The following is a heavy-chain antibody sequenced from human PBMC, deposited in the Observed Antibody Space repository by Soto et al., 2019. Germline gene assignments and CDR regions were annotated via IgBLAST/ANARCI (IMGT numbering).Heavy chain of an antibody. Sequence: SVKVSCKASGFTFTSSAIHWVRQARGQRLEWIGWIVVGSGSTSYAPKFQERVTITRDMSTSTAFMELTSLRAEDTAVYYCVKGIGNYWALDYWGQGTLVTVSS. V-gene: IGHV1-58*02. D-gene: IGHD1-26*01. J-gene: IGHJ4*02. CDR3: VKGIGNYWALDY. CDR2: IVVGSGST. CDR1: GFTFTSSA.